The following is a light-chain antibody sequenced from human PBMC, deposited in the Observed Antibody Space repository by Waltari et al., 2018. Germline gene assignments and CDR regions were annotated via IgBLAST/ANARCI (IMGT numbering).Light chain of an antibody. CDR3: QQLYSYPFT. V-gene: IGKV1-9*01. CDR2: AAS. J-gene: IGKJ3*01. CDR1: QGIYSY. Sequence: SFLSASVGDRVTITCRASQGIYSYLAWYQQKPGKAPNLLIYAASTLQTGVPSRFSGSGSVTEFTLTSSSLHLEDFATYYCQQLYSYPFTFGPGTKVDIK.